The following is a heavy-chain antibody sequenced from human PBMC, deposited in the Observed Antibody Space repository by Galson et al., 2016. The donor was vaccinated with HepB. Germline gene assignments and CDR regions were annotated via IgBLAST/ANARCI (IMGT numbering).Heavy chain of an antibody. Sequence: SLRLSCAVSGLTFDDYAMHWVRQVLGKGLEWVSGICWNIGSLGYADSVKGRFTIARDNAKNSLYLQMNSLRLEDTAVYYCARDYGSGTYPPWGWGQGTTVTVSS. D-gene: IGHD3-10*01. CDR1: GLTFDDYA. CDR2: ICWNIGSL. J-gene: IGHJ6*02. CDR3: ARDYGSGTYPPWG. V-gene: IGHV3-9*01.